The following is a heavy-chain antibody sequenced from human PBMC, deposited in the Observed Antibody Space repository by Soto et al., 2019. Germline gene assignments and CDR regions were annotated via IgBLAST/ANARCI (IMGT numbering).Heavy chain of an antibody. CDR2: ISWDGGST. CDR1: GFTFSSYS. D-gene: IGHD6-6*01. Sequence: GGSLRLSCAASGFTFSSYSMVWVRQAPGKGLEWVSLISWDGGSTYYADSVKGRFTISRDNSKNSLYLQMNSLRTEDTALYYCAKDVSGSSPGPYYYGMDVWGQGTTVTVSS. V-gene: IGHV3-43*01. J-gene: IGHJ6*02. CDR3: AKDVSGSSPGPYYYGMDV.